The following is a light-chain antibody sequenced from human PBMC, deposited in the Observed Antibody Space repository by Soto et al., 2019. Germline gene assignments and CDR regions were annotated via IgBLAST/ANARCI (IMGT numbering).Light chain of an antibody. CDR1: QGIGDT. J-gene: IGKJ2*01. CDR3: QQSYTMPYV. CDR2: DTS. Sequence: EIVMTQSPATLSVSPGEGATLSCRASQGIGDTLAWYQQKPGQTPRLLIYDTSIRATGVPARFSGSRSGAEFTLTIISLQPEDYATYFCQQSYTMPYVFGPGTKVEIK. V-gene: IGKV3-15*01.